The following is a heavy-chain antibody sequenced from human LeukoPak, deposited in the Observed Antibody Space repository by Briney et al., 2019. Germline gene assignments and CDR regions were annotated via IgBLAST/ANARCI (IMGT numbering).Heavy chain of an antibody. D-gene: IGHD5-24*01. J-gene: IGHJ4*02. CDR2: IYYSGSS. CDR3: ARHRSGWLQSSFDY. V-gene: IGHV4-39*01. Sequence: SQTLSLTCTVSGGSISSGSSYWGWIRQPPGKGLEWIGSIYYSGSSFDNPALKSRVTISVDTSKNQFSLKLSSVTAADTAVYYCARHRSGWLQSSFDYWGQGTLVTVSS. CDR1: GGSISSGSSY.